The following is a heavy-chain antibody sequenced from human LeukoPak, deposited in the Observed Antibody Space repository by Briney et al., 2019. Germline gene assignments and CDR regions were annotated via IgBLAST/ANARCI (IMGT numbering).Heavy chain of an antibody. J-gene: IGHJ4*02. D-gene: IGHD5-12*01. Sequence: GGSLRLSCAASGFTFGSYAMSWVRQAPGKGLEWVSGINGSGGSTYYADSVKGRFTISRDNSKNSLYLQMNSLRAEDTAFYYCTKDQSRHGYDLRGADYWGQGTLVTVSS. V-gene: IGHV3-23*01. CDR1: GFTFGSYA. CDR3: TKDQSRHGYDLRGADY. CDR2: INGSGGST.